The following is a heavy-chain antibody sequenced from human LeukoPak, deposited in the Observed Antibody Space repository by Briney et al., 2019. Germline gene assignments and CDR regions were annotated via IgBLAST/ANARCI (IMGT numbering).Heavy chain of an antibody. CDR1: GGSISSSYW. J-gene: IGHJ6*03. CDR2: IYHSGST. V-gene: IGHV4-4*02. CDR3: AKDGFERGDDTDYMDV. Sequence: SETLSLTCGVSGGSISSSYWWSWVRQPPGKGLEWIGEIYHSGSTNYNPSLKSRVTISVDKSKNQFSLNLSSVTAADTAVHYCAKDGFERGDDTDYMDVWGKGTTVTVSS. D-gene: IGHD3-22*01.